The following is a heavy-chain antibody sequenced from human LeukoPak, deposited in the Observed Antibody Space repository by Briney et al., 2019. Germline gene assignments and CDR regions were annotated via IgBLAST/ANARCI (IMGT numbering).Heavy chain of an antibody. CDR1: VYTFSVYA. V-gene: IGHV3-23*01. Sequence: GGSLRLSCAASVYTFSVYAMSWVRQAPGKGLEWVSGISGSSSHTKDADFVRGRFTIYRDNSRNTLFLQLNSLTAEDTAVYYCAKEHDYTNAAPEWGFDSWGQGSLVIVSS. CDR3: AKEHDYTNAAPEWGFDS. J-gene: IGHJ4*02. CDR2: ISGSSSHT. D-gene: IGHD2-2*02.